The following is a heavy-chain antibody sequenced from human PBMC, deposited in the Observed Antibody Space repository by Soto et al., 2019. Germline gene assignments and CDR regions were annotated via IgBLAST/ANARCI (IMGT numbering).Heavy chain of an antibody. V-gene: IGHV1-69*02. Sequence: QVQLVQSGAEVKKPGSSVKVSCKASGGTFSSYTISWVRQAPGHGLEWMGRIIPILGIANYAQKLQGRVTSTADNSTSITYMEMRRLRSEDTPVDCCARGDYYESCGDHDWFDPGGQGTLVTVSS. CDR3: ARGDYYESCGDHDWFDP. CDR1: GGTFSSYT. CDR2: IIPILGIA. J-gene: IGHJ5*02. D-gene: IGHD3-22*01.